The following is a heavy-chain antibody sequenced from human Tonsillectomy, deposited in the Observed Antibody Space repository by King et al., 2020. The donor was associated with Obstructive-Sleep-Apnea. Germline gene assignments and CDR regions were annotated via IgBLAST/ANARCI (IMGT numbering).Heavy chain of an antibody. CDR1: GFTFNSFG. CDR2: IWYDGSNK. D-gene: IGHD3/OR15-3a*01. J-gene: IGHJ6*02. Sequence: QLVQSGGGVVQPGRSLRLSCAASGFTFNSFGMDWVRQAPGTGLEWVAFIWYDGSNKYYADSVKGRFTISRDNSKNTLYLQMNSLRAEDTAVYYCARDSPLRTGNYYGMDVWGQGTTVTVSS. V-gene: IGHV3-33*01. CDR3: ARDSPLRTGNYYGMDV.